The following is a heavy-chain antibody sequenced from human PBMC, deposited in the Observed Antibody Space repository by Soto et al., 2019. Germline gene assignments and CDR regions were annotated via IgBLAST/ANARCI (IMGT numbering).Heavy chain of an antibody. D-gene: IGHD3-3*01. Sequence: PGGSLRLSCAASGFTFSSYAMSWVRQAPGKGLEWVSAISGSGGSTYYADSVKGRFTISRDNSKNTLYLQMNSLRAEDTAVYYCAKGITIFGVVIMADYYGMDVWGQGTTVTVSS. V-gene: IGHV3-23*01. CDR2: ISGSGGST. CDR1: GFTFSSYA. CDR3: AKGITIFGVVIMADYYGMDV. J-gene: IGHJ6*02.